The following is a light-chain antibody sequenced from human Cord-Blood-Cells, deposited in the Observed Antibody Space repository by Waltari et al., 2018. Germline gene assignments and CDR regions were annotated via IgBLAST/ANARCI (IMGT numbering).Light chain of an antibody. Sequence: QSALTQPASVSGSPGQSFTISCTGTSSDVGGYNYVSLSQQHPGKAPKVMIYDVSNRPSGVSNRVSGSKSGNTASLTISGLQAEDEADYYCSSYTSSSTLVFGGGTKLTVL. CDR3: SSYTSSSTLV. CDR2: DVS. J-gene: IGLJ2*01. V-gene: IGLV2-14*01. CDR1: SSDVGGYNY.